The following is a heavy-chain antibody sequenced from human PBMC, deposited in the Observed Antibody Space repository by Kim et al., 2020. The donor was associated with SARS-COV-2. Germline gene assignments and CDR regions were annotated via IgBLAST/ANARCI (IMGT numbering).Heavy chain of an antibody. V-gene: IGHV3-30*18. CDR1: GFTFSNYG. J-gene: IGHJ6*01. D-gene: IGHD3-3*01. CDR3: AKDSQYYDFWSVYLPHARNSDYYYGMDV. CDR2: ISYDGSNK. Sequence: GGSLRLSCAASGFTFSNYGMHWVRQAPGKGLEWVAVISYDGSNKYYADSMKGRFTISRDNSKNKLYLQMNSLRAEDTAVYYCAKDSQYYDFWSVYLPHARNSDYYYGMDVWGQGTTVTVST.